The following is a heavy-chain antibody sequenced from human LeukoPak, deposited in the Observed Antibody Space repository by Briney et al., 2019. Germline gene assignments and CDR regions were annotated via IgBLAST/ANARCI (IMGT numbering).Heavy chain of an antibody. CDR3: ARMFYYESSDYTHMDV. CDR1: GYTFTSYD. V-gene: IGHV1-18*01. D-gene: IGHD3-22*01. CDR2: ISVYNGHT. J-gene: IGHJ6*03. Sequence: ASVKVSCKASGYTFTSYDISWVRQAPGQGLEWMGLISVYNGHTKYAQKLQGRVIMTTDTSTSTAYMELRSLRFDDTAVYFCARMFYYESSDYTHMDVWGKGTTVTVSS.